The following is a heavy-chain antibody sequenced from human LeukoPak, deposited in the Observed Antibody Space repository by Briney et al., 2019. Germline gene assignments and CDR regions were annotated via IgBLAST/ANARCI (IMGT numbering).Heavy chain of an antibody. CDR3: ARLGPREELWFGEKDAFDI. D-gene: IGHD3-10*01. J-gene: IGHJ3*02. V-gene: IGHV4-39*01. Sequence: SETLSLTCTVSGGSISSSSYYRGWIRQPPGKGLEWIGSIYYSGSTYYNPSLKSRVTISVDTSKNQFSLKLSSVTAADTAVYYCARLGPREELWFGEKDAFDIWGQGTMVTVSS. CDR1: GGSISSSSYY. CDR2: IYYSGST.